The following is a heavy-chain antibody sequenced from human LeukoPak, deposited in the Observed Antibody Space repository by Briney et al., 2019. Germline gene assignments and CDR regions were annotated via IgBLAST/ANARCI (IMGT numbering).Heavy chain of an antibody. CDR2: VHLDGRT. CDR1: GGSVTSTNW. CDR3: AREGGFYRPLDY. V-gene: IGHV4-4*02. D-gene: IGHD3-3*01. Sequence: SETLSLTCDVSGGSVTSTNWWTWVRQPARRGLEWIGEVHLDGRTNYNPSLKSRLMSVDLPENHISLKLTSVTAADTAVYYCAREGGFYRPLDYSGQGTLVTVSS. J-gene: IGHJ4*02.